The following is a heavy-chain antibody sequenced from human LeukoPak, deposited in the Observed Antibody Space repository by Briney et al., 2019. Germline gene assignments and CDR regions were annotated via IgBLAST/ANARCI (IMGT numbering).Heavy chain of an antibody. CDR3: ARDGLHTAHFDY. J-gene: IGHJ4*02. V-gene: IGHV3-48*02. Sequence: PGGSLRLSCAASGFTLSSYIMYWVRQAPGKGLEWVSTVSDSSNKHYSDSVKGRFTISRDNAGNSLYLQMNSLRDEDTAVYYCARDGLHTAHFDYWGQGTLVTVSS. CDR2: VSDSSNK. CDR1: GFTLSSYI. D-gene: IGHD5-18*01.